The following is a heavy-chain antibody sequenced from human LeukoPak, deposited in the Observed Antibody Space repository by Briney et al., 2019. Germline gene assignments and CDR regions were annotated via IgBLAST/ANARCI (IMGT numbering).Heavy chain of an antibody. Sequence: SETLSLTCTVSGGSNSSSSYYWGWIRQPPGTGLEWIGSIYYSGSTYYNPSLKSRVTISVDTSKNQFSLKLSSVTAADTAVYYCARLNLHSSGWSFDYWGQGTLVTVSS. D-gene: IGHD6-19*01. V-gene: IGHV4-39*07. CDR1: GGSNSSSSYY. J-gene: IGHJ4*02. CDR3: ARLNLHSSGWSFDY. CDR2: IYYSGST.